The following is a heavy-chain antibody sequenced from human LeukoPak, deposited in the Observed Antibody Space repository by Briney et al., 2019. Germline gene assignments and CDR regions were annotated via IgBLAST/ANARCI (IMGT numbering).Heavy chain of an antibody. J-gene: IGHJ4*02. CDR2: ISGSGGST. Sequence: GGSLRLSCAASGFTFSSYAMSWVRQATGKGLEWVSAISGSGGSTYYADSVKGRFTISRDNSKNTPYLQMNSLRAEDTAVYYCAKDRDIVVVPAAIVDYWGQGTLVTVSS. V-gene: IGHV3-23*01. D-gene: IGHD2-2*02. CDR3: AKDRDIVVVPAAIVDY. CDR1: GFTFSSYA.